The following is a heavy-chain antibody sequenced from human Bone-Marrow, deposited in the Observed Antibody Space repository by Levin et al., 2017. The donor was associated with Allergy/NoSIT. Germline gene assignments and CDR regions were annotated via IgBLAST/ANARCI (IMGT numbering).Heavy chain of an antibody. CDR1: GYTFTGYY. J-gene: IGHJ5*02. D-gene: IGHD3-3*01. CDR3: ARAYYDFWSGYSANNWFDP. V-gene: IGHV1-2*02. Sequence: ASVKVSCKASGYTFTGYYMHWVRQAPGQGLEWMGWINPNSGGTNYAQKFQGRVTMTRDTSISTAYMELSRLRSDDMAVYYCARAYYDFWSGYSANNWFDPWGQGTLVTVSS. CDR2: INPNSGGT.